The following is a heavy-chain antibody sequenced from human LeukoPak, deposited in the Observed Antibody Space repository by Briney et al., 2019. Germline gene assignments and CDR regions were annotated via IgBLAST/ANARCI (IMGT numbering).Heavy chain of an antibody. CDR2: IKQDGSEK. J-gene: IGHJ4*02. V-gene: IGHV3-7*01. Sequence: GGSLRLSCAASGFTFSSYWMSWVRQAPGKGLECVANIKQDGSEKYYVDSVKGRFTISRDNAKNSLYLQMNSLRAEDTAVYYCARRNTVTTFYYFDYWGQGTLVTVSS. CDR1: GFTFSSYW. CDR3: ARRNTVTTFYYFDY. D-gene: IGHD4-11*01.